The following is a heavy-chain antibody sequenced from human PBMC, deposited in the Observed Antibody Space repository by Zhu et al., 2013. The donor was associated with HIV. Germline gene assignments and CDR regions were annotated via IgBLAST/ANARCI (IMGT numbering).Heavy chain of an antibody. J-gene: IGHJ4*02. V-gene: IGHV4-59*01. CDR3: ARYKRGAGTIDY. CDR1: GGSIASYY. CDR2: ISTSGTT. D-gene: IGHD6-13*01. Sequence: QVQLQESGPGLVKPSETLSLTCTVSGGSIASYYWTWIRQPPGKGLEWIAYISTSGTTNYNPSLKSRVTISLDTSKNQFSLKLTSVTAADTAVYFCARYKRGAGTIDYWGQGTLVTVSS.